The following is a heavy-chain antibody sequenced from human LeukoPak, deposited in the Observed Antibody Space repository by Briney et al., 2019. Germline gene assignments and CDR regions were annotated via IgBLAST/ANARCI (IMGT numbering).Heavy chain of an antibody. CDR3: TRDGPWGSPTSGWFDP. CDR2: IKQDGSEE. D-gene: IGHD2-2*01. CDR1: GFTFSDYY. J-gene: IGHJ5*02. Sequence: HPGGSLRLSCAASGFTFSDYYMSWVRQAPGKGLEWVANIKQDGSEEHYVDSVKGRFTISRDNAKNSLSLQMNSLRAEDTAVYYCTRDGPWGSPTSGWFDPWGQGTLVTVSS. V-gene: IGHV3-7*01.